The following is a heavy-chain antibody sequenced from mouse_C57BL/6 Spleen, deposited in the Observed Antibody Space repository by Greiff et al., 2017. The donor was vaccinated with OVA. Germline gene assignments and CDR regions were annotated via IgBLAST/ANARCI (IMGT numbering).Heavy chain of an antibody. Sequence: QVQLQQPGAELVKPGASVKMSCKASGYTFTSYWITWVKQRPGQGLEWIGDIYPGSGSTNYNEKFTSKATLTVDTSSSTAYLQLSSLTSEDSAVNYCARFYSSSTFDYWGQGTTLTVSS. V-gene: IGHV1-55*01. CDR2: IYPGSGST. CDR3: ARFYSSSTFDY. CDR1: GYTFTSYW. J-gene: IGHJ2*01. D-gene: IGHD1-1*01.